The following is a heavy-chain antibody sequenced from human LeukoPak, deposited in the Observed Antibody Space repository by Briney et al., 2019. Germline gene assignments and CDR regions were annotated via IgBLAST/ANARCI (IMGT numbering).Heavy chain of an antibody. Sequence: PGGSLRLSCAASGFRFGSYSMHWVRQAPGKGLVWVSRIHNDGIATSYADSVKGRFTISRDNAKDTLYLQMNSLRADDTAVYYCARGMGAAAPFYFDYWGQGTLVTVSS. CDR1: GFRFGSYS. CDR3: ARGMGAAAPFYFDY. D-gene: IGHD6-13*01. V-gene: IGHV3-74*01. CDR2: IHNDGIAT. J-gene: IGHJ4*02.